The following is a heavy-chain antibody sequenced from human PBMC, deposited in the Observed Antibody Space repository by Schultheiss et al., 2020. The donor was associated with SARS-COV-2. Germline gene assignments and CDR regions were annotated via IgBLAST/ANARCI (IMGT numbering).Heavy chain of an antibody. J-gene: IGHJ4*02. CDR2: IYTSGST. CDR1: GGSISSGSYY. Sequence: SETLSLTCTVSGGSISSGSYYWSWIRQPAGKGLEWIGRIYTSGSTNYNPSLKSRVTISVDTSKNQFSLKLSSVTAADTAVYYCARDRGEWQRWIDYWGQGTLVTVSS. D-gene: IGHD5-12*01. V-gene: IGHV4-61*02. CDR3: ARDRGEWQRWIDY.